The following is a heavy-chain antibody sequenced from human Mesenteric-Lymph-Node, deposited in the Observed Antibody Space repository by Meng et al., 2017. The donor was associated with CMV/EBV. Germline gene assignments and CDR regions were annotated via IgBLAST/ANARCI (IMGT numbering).Heavy chain of an antibody. Sequence: ASVQVSCKASGDTFSNYAISWVRQAPGQGLEWMGWFNTYTGNPTYAQGFTGRFVFLMDTSASTPSLQISSLKAEDMAMYYCARGGYSSSWPRIYYYYYGMDVWGQGTTVTVSS. CDR1: GDTFSNYA. V-gene: IGHV7-81*01. CDR2: FNTYTGNP. CDR3: ARGGYSSSWPRIYYYYYGMDV. D-gene: IGHD6-13*01. J-gene: IGHJ6*02.